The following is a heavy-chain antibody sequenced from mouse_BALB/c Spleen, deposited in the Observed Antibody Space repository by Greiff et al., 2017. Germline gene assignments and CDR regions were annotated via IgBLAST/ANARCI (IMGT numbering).Heavy chain of an antibody. CDR2: ISSGGSYT. Sequence: EVKLMESGGDLVKPGGSLKLSCAASGFTFSSYGMSWVRQTPDKRLEWVATISSGGSYTYYPDSVKGRFTISRDNAKNTLYLQMSSLKSEDTAMYYCARQKGDGYYFAYWGQGTLVTVSA. D-gene: IGHD2-3*01. V-gene: IGHV5-6*01. CDR1: GFTFSSYG. J-gene: IGHJ3*01. CDR3: ARQKGDGYYFAY.